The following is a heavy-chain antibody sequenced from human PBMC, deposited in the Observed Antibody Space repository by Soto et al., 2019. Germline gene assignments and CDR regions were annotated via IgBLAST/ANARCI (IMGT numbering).Heavy chain of an antibody. V-gene: IGHV1-18*01. J-gene: IGHJ4*02. D-gene: IGHD6-6*01. Sequence: VASVKVSCKASGYTFTSYGISWVRQAPGQGLEWMGWISAYNGNTNYAQKLQGRVTMTTDTSTSTAYMELRSLRSDDTAVYYCARVSGSLSSSSCDYWGQGTLVTVSS. CDR1: GYTFTSYG. CDR2: ISAYNGNT. CDR3: ARVSGSLSSSSCDY.